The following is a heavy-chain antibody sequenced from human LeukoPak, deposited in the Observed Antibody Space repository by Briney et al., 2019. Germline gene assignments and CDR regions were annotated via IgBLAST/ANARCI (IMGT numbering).Heavy chain of an antibody. CDR3: ARVGSGWYKEGFDY. Sequence: ASVKVSCKASGYTFTGYYMHWVRQAPGQGLEWMGWINPNSGGTNYAQKFQGRVTMTRDMSTSTVYMELSSLRSEDTAVYYCARVGSGWYKEGFDYWGQGTLVTVSS. CDR1: GYTFTGYY. V-gene: IGHV1-2*02. CDR2: INPNSGGT. J-gene: IGHJ4*02. D-gene: IGHD6-19*01.